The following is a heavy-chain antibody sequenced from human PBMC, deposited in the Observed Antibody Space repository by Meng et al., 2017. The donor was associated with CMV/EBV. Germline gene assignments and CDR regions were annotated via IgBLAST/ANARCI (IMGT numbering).Heavy chain of an antibody. CDR2: IYYSGST. V-gene: IGHV4-39*07. D-gene: IGHD2-8*01. CDR3: ARAIVLMVYAENWFDP. J-gene: IGHJ5*02. Sequence: HLHRQESGPGTVKPSETLSPTCTVSGGSISSSSYYWGWIRQPPGKGLEWIGSIYYSGSTYYNPSLKSRVTISVDTSKNQFSLKLSSVTAADTAVYYCARAIVLMVYAENWFDPWGQGTLVTVSS. CDR1: GGSISSSSYY.